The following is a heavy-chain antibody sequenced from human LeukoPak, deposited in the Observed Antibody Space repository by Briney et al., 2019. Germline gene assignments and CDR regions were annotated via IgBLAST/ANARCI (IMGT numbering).Heavy chain of an antibody. CDR1: GFTFSSYW. J-gene: IGHJ3*02. Sequence: GGSLRLSCAASGFTFSSYWMSWVRQAPGKGLEWVANIKQDGSEEYYVDSVKGRFTISRDNAKNSLYLQMNSLRAEDTAVYYCARDCSGGSCYPTFDAFDIWGQGTVVTVSS. D-gene: IGHD2-15*01. V-gene: IGHV3-7*01. CDR3: ARDCSGGSCYPTFDAFDI. CDR2: IKQDGSEE.